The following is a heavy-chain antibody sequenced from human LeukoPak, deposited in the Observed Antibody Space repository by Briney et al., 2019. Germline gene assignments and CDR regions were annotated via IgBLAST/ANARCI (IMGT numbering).Heavy chain of an antibody. CDR1: GFTFSSYS. CDR2: ISSSSSYI. D-gene: IGHD3-10*01. V-gene: IGHV3-21*01. CDR3: ARDGDTMVRGVIITRAAPYGMDV. J-gene: IGHJ6*02. Sequence: GGSLRLSCAASGFTFSSYSMNWVRQAPGKGLEWVSSISSSSSYIYYADSVKGRFTISRDNAKNSLYLQMNSLRAEDTAVYYCARDGDTMVRGVIITRAAPYGMDVWGQGTTVTVS.